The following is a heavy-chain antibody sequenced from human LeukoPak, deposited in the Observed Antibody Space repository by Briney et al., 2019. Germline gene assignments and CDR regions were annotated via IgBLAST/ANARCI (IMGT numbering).Heavy chain of an antibody. CDR2: IIPIFGTA. CDR3: ARRKERGYSGYDSPFDY. V-gene: IGHV1-69*13. J-gene: IGHJ4*02. Sequence: ASVKVSCKASGGTFSSYTISWVRQAPGQGLEWMGGIIPIFGTANYAQKFQGRVTITADESTSTAYMELSSLRSEDTAVYYCARRKERGYSGYDSPFDYWGQGTLVTVSS. D-gene: IGHD5-12*01. CDR1: GGTFSSYT.